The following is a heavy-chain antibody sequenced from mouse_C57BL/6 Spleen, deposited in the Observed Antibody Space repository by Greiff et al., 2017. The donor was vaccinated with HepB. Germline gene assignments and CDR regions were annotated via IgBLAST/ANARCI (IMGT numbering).Heavy chain of an antibody. CDR2: IDPETGGT. J-gene: IGHJ2*01. D-gene: IGHD1-1*01. CDR1: GYTFTDYE. CDR3: TRSPTVVATDFDY. Sequence: VQLQESGAELVRPGASVTLSCKASGYTFTDYEVHWVKQTPVHGLEWIGAIDPETGGTAYNQKFKGKAILTADKSSSTAYMELRSLTSEDSAVYYCTRSPTVVATDFDYWGQGTTLTVSS. V-gene: IGHV1-15*01.